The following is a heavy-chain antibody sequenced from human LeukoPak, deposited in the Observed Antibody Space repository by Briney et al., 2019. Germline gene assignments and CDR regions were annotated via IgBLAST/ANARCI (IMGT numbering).Heavy chain of an antibody. CDR3: ARVGAPYSSSWYFSL. CDR1: GYYIRNGYF. CDR2: IHHSGKS. V-gene: IGHV4-38-2*01. Sequence: KPSETLSLTCGVSGYYIRNGYFWGWIRQPPGKGLEWIGSIHHSGKSDYNPSFKSRVTISVDTSKNQFSLKLSSVTAADTAVYYCARVGAPYSSSWYFSLWGQGTLVTVSS. J-gene: IGHJ4*02. D-gene: IGHD6-13*01.